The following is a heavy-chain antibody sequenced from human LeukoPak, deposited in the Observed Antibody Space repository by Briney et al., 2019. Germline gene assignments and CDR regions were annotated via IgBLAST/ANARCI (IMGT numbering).Heavy chain of an antibody. Sequence: GGSLRLSCAASGFTFSSYGMHWVRQAPGKGLEWVAFIRYDGSNKYYADSVKGRFTISRDNSKNTLYLQMNSLRAEDTAVYYCAKDHSGSHPGLLDYWGQGTLVTVSS. CDR1: GFTFSSYG. J-gene: IGHJ4*02. CDR2: IRYDGSNK. CDR3: AKDHSGSHPGLLDY. V-gene: IGHV3-30*02. D-gene: IGHD1-26*01.